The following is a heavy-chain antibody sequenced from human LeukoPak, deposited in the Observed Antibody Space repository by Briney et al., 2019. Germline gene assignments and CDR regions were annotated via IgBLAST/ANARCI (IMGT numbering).Heavy chain of an antibody. CDR1: GFTFSTYA. Sequence: GGSLRLSCAASGFTFSTYAVSWVRQAPGKGLELVSAISGSGGSTYYADFVKVRFTISRDNSKNPVYLQMNSVRAEDTAVYFCAKHGLCDSNGYYSPFDYWGQGTLVTVSS. V-gene: IGHV3-23*01. J-gene: IGHJ4*02. CDR3: AKHGLCDSNGYYSPFDY. CDR2: ISGSGGST. D-gene: IGHD3-22*01.